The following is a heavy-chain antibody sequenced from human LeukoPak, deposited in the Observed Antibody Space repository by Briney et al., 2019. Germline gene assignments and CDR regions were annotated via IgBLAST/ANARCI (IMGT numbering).Heavy chain of an antibody. CDR3: ARESIQSTYYYGMDV. CDR1: GYTFTGYY. Sequence: ASVKVSCKASGYTFTGYYMDWVRQAPGQGLEWMGWINPNSGGTNYAQKFQGRVTMTRDTSISTAYMELSRLRSDDTAVYYCARESIQSTYYYGMDVWGQGTTVTVSS. D-gene: IGHD4-11*01. CDR2: INPNSGGT. V-gene: IGHV1-2*02. J-gene: IGHJ6*02.